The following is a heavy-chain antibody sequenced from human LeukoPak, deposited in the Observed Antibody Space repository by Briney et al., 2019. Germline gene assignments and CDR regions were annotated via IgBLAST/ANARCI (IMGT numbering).Heavy chain of an antibody. J-gene: IGHJ6*02. CDR3: ARDNWQRVDRKWYYYGLDV. D-gene: IGHD1-26*01. CDR2: ISYNRNP. V-gene: IGHV4-59*01. Sequence: SETLSLTCTVSGASITTYYWNWMRQSPGKGLEWIGYISYNRNPSYNLSLKSRITTSMDTSTNQFSLKLSSVTAADTAVYYCARDNWQRVDRKWYYYGLDVWGQGTTVTVSS. CDR1: GASITTYY.